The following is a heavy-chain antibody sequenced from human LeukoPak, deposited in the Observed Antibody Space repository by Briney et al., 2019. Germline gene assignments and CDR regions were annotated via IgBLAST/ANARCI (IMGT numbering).Heavy chain of an antibody. D-gene: IGHD3-22*01. CDR1: GGSISTYY. V-gene: IGHV4-59*01. CDR3: ARAYYDNRDWFDP. Sequence: SETLSLTCTVSGGSISTYYWNWIRQPPGKGLEWIGYIYYSGSTNYNPSLKSRVTISVDTSKNQFSLKLSSVTAADTAVYYCARAYYDNRDWFDPWGQGTLVTVSS. CDR2: IYYSGST. J-gene: IGHJ5*02.